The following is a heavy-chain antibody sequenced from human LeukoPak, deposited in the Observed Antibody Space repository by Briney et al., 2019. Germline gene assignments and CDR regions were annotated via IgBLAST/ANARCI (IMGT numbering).Heavy chain of an antibody. J-gene: IGHJ4*02. CDR3: ATSTTVTTDYFDF. D-gene: IGHD4-17*01. V-gene: IGHV4-59*08. CDR2: IYYSGST. Sequence: SETLSLTCTVSGGSISSYYWSWIRQPPGKGLEWIGYIYYSGSTNYNPSLKSRVTISVDTSKNQFSPKLSSVTAADTAVYYCATSTTVTTDYFDFWGQGTLVTVSS. CDR1: GGSISSYY.